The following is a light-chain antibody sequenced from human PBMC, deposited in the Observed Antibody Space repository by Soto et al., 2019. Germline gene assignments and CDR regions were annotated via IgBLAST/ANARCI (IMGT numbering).Light chain of an antibody. CDR2: EVS. CDR1: NRDVGSYNY. Sequence: QSALTQPASVSGSPGQSITIACTGTNRDVGSYNYVSWYQQHPGKAPKLMIYEVSNRPSGVSNRFSGSKSGNTASLTISGLQAEDEADYYCSSYTSSSTPVVFGGGTKLTVL. J-gene: IGLJ2*01. CDR3: SSYTSSSTPVV. V-gene: IGLV2-14*01.